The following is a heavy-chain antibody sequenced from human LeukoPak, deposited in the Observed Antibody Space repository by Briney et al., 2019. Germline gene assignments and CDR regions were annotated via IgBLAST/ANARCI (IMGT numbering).Heavy chain of an antibody. CDR3: ARAGPRGSSWYVQDY. V-gene: IGHV3-33*01. D-gene: IGHD6-13*01. CDR2: IWYDGSNK. Sequence: PGGSLRLSCAASGFTFSSYGMHWVRQAPGKGLEWVAVIWYDGSNKYYADSVKGRFTISRDNSKNTLYLQMNSLRAEDTAVYYCARAGPRGSSWYVQDYWGQGTLVTVSS. CDR1: GFTFSSYG. J-gene: IGHJ4*02.